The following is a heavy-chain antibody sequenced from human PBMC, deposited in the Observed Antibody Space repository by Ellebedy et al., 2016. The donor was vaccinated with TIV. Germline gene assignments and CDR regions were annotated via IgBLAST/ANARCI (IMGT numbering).Heavy chain of an antibody. CDR2: ISSSSSYI. D-gene: IGHD1-26*01. CDR1: GFTFSSYS. Sequence: GESLKISXAASGFTFSSYSMNWVRQAPGKGLEWVSSISSSSSYIYYADSVKGRFTISRDNAKNSLYLQMNSLRAEDTAVYYCARYRLGWELLPAYYYYGMDVWGQGTTVTVSS. V-gene: IGHV3-21*01. CDR3: ARYRLGWELLPAYYYYGMDV. J-gene: IGHJ6*02.